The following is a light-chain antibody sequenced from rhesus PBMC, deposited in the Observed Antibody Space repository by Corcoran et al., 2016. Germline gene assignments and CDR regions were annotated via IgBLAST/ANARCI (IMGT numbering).Light chain of an antibody. Sequence: EIVMTQSPATLSVSPGERATLSCRASQSVSSYVAWYKQKPEQAPRLLIYGAPSRATGIPARFSGSGFGTDFTLIISSLEPEDVGVYYCQQYNNWNSFGQGTKVEIK. CDR2: GAP. J-gene: IGKJ2*01. CDR3: QQYNNWNS. CDR1: QSVSSY. V-gene: IGKV3S9*01.